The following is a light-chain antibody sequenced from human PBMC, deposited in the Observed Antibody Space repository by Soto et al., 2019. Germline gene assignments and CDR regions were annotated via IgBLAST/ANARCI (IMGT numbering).Light chain of an antibody. CDR3: SSYTSGSTLVV. V-gene: IGLV2-14*01. J-gene: IGLJ2*01. Sequence: QSALTQPASVSGSPGQSITISCTGSSSDVGAYNYVSWYQQHPGKAPRLMIYEVTNRPSGVSNRCSGSKSGNTASLTISGLRAEDEADYYCSSYTSGSTLVVFGGGTKLTVL. CDR1: SSDVGAYNY. CDR2: EVT.